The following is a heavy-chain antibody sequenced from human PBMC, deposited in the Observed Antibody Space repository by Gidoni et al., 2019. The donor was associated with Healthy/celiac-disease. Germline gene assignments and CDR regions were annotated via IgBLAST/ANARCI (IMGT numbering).Heavy chain of an antibody. Sequence: QVQLVQSGAEVKKPGSSVKVSCKASGGTFSSYAISWVRQAPGQGLEWMGGIIPIFGTANYAQKFQGRVTITADEATSTAYMELSSLRSEDTAVYYCARDRQGGTWLQPFDYWGQGTLVTVSS. J-gene: IGHJ4*02. CDR3: ARDRQGGTWLQPFDY. CDR2: IIPIFGTA. V-gene: IGHV1-69*01. D-gene: IGHD5-12*01. CDR1: GGTFSSYA.